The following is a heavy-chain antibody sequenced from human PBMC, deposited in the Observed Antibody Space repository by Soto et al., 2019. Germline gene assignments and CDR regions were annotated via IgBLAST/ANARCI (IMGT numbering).Heavy chain of an antibody. Sequence: SVKVSCKASGGTFSSYAISWVRQAPGQGLEWMGGIIPIFGTANYAQKFQGRVTIAADESTSTAYMELSSLRSEDTAVYYCARSATMDGDAFDIWGQGTMVTVSS. CDR1: GGTFSSYA. CDR3: ARSATMDGDAFDI. CDR2: IIPIFGTA. J-gene: IGHJ3*02. V-gene: IGHV1-69*13. D-gene: IGHD2-2*03.